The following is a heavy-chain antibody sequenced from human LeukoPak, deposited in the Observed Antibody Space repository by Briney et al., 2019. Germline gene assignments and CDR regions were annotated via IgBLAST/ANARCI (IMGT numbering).Heavy chain of an antibody. CDR1: AFSVSSSY. Sequence: RSLRLSFAASAFSVSSSYMTCGRQAPGKGREWGSALYSGGSTYYADSVKGRFTISRDNSKNTLYLQMNSLRAEDTAVYYCAREQNSSWYRGVFDYWGQGTLVTVSS. D-gene: IGHD6-13*01. J-gene: IGHJ4*02. V-gene: IGHV3-66*01. CDR3: AREQNSSWYRGVFDY. CDR2: LYSGGST.